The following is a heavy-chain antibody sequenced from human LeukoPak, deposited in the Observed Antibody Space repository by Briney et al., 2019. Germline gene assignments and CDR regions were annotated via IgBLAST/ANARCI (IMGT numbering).Heavy chain of an antibody. CDR3: ATVANPAAGRSYFDY. J-gene: IGHJ4*02. D-gene: IGHD6-13*01. CDR2: LYSGGAT. Sequence: GGSLRLPCAASGFSVRSSYMSWVRQAPGKGLEWVSVLYSGGATYYPDSVMARFTISRHDSKNTLYLQMNNLRPEDTAMYYCATVANPAAGRSYFDYWGQGTLVIVSS. V-gene: IGHV3-53*04. CDR1: GFSVRSSY.